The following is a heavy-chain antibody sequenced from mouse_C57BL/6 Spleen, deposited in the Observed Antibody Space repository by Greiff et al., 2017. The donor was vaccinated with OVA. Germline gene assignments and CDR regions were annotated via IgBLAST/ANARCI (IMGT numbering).Heavy chain of an antibody. V-gene: IGHV1-64*01. Sequence: QVQLQQPGAELVKPGASVKLSCKASGYTFTSYWMHWVKQRPGQGLEWIGMIHPNSGSTNYNEKFKSKATLTVDKPSSTAYMQLRSLTSEDSAVYYCARWEGSTYYAMDYWGQGTSVTVSS. CDR3: ARWEGSTYYAMDY. J-gene: IGHJ4*01. CDR1: GYTFTSYW. D-gene: IGHD1-1*02. CDR2: IHPNSGST.